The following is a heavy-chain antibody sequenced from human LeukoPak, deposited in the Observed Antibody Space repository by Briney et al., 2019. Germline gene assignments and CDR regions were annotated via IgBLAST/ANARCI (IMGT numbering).Heavy chain of an antibody. CDR2: IIPILGIA. D-gene: IGHD7-27*01. Sequence: GASVTVSCTASGGTFSSYAISWVRQAPGQGLEWMGRIIPILGIANYAQKFQGRVTITADKSTSTAYMELSSLRSEDTAVYYCARDPHGDYYFDYWGQGTLVTVSS. V-gene: IGHV1-69*04. CDR3: ARDPHGDYYFDY. J-gene: IGHJ4*02. CDR1: GGTFSSYA.